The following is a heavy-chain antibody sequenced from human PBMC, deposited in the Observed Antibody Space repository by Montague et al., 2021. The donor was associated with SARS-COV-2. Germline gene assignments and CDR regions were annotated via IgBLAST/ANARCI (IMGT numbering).Heavy chain of an antibody. CDR1: GGSISSSSYY. CDR2: IYYSGST. V-gene: IGHV4-30-4*08. D-gene: IGHD3-10*01. CDR3: ARDSMVRASKPSGSMYYYYYGMDV. Sequence: TLSLTCTVSGGSISSSSYYWGWIRQPPGKGLEWIGYIYYSGSTYYNPSLKSRVTISVDTSKNQFSLKLSSVTAADTAVYYCARDSMVRASKPSGSMYYYYYGMDVWGQGTTVTVSS. J-gene: IGHJ6*02.